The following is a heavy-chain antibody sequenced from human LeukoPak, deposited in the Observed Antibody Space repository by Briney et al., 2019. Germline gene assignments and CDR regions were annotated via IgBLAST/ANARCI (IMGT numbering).Heavy chain of an antibody. D-gene: IGHD4-23*01. CDR3: AKDWTTVVTPKGYYFDS. CDR1: GFTFHTYA. V-gene: IGHV3-23*01. CDR2: VSTTGAST. J-gene: IGHJ4*02. Sequence: PGGSLRLSCEASGFTFHTYAMSWVRQAPGKGLEWVSAVSTTGASTYYADSVKGRFTISRDNSKNTLPLQMDSLRVEDTALYYCAKDWTTVVTPKGYYFDSWGEGTLVTVSS.